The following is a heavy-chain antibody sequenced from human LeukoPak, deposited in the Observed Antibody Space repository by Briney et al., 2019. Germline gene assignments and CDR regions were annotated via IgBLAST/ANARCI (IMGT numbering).Heavy chain of an antibody. D-gene: IGHD3-10*01. CDR3: AKSNGYGLVDI. CDR2: IYHSGST. CDR1: AYSISSGYY. J-gene: IGHJ3*02. V-gene: IGHV4-38-2*02. Sequence: PSETLSLTCTVSAYSISSGYYWGWIRQPPGKGLECIGTIYHSGSTYYNPSLKSRVTISVDTSKNQFSLRLSSVTAADTAVYYCAKSNGYGLVDIWGQGTMVTVSS.